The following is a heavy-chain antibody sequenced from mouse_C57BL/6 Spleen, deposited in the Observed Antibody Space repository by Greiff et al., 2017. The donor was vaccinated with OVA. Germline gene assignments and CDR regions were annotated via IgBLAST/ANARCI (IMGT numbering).Heavy chain of an antibody. V-gene: IGHV5-17*01. CDR1: GFTFSDYG. CDR2: ISSGSSTI. CDR3: ASSSTVVAHWYFDV. J-gene: IGHJ1*03. D-gene: IGHD1-1*01. Sequence: EVKLVESGGGLVKPGGSLKLSCAASGFTFSDYGMHWVRQAPEKGLEWVAYISSGSSTIYYADTVKGRFTISRDNAKNTLFLQMTSLRSEDTAMYYCASSSTVVAHWYFDVWGTGTTVTVSS.